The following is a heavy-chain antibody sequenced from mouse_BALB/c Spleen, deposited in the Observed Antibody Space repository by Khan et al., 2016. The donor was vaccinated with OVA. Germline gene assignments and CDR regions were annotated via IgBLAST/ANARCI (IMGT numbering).Heavy chain of an antibody. V-gene: IGHV3-2*02. CDR3: ARWGNSYFDY. Sequence: EVQLQESGPGLVKPSQSLSLTCTVTGYSITSDYAWNWIRQFPGNKLEWMGYISYRGSTCYNPSLKSRISITRDTSKNQFFLQLNSVNTEDTATYYSARWGNSYFDYWGQGTTLTVSS. CDR1: GYSITSDYA. CDR2: ISYRGST. J-gene: IGHJ2*01.